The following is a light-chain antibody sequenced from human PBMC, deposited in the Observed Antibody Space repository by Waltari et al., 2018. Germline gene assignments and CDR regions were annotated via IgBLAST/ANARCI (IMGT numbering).Light chain of an antibody. CDR1: SRDVGSYNL. J-gene: IGLJ2*01. V-gene: IGLV2-23*01. Sequence: QSALTQPASVSGSPGQSITISCTGTSRDVGSYNLVSWYQQHPGKAPKLIIYEGSKRPSGVSNRFSGSKSGNTASLTISGLQAEDEADYYCCSYAGSSVLFGGGTKLTVL. CDR2: EGS. CDR3: CSYAGSSVL.